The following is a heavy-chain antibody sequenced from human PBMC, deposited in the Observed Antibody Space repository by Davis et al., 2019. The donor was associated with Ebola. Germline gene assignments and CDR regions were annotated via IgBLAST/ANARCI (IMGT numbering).Heavy chain of an antibody. CDR1: GYTFTSYY. V-gene: IGHV1-46*03. CDR3: ARAPYSGSPQDY. CDR2: INPSGGST. J-gene: IGHJ4*02. D-gene: IGHD6-6*01. Sequence: ASVKVSCKASGYTFTSYYKHWVRQSPGQGLEWMGRINPSGGSTSYAKKFQGRVTMTRDTSTSTVDMELSSLRSEDTAVYYCARAPYSGSPQDYWGQGTLVTVSS.